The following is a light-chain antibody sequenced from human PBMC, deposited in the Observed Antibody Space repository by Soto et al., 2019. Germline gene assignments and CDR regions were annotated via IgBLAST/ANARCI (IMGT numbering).Light chain of an antibody. Sequence: SALTQPASVSGSPGQSITISCTGTSSDVGGYNYVSWYQQHPGKAPKLMIYDVSNRPSGVSNRFSGSKSGNTASLTISGLQAEDEADYNCSSYTSSSTLCVFGTGTKLTVL. CDR3: SSYTSSSTLCV. V-gene: IGLV2-14*01. CDR1: SSDVGGYNY. CDR2: DVS. J-gene: IGLJ1*01.